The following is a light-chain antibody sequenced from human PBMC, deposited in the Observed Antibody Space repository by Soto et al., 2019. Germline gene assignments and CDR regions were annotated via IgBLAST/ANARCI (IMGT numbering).Light chain of an antibody. CDR3: QQSYSTPRT. V-gene: IGKV1-39*01. Sequence: DIQMTQSPSSLSASVGDRVTITCRASPSISSYLNWYQQKPGKAPKLLTYAASSLQSGIPSRLSDSGSGTDFTLSISSLQPEDVATYYCQQSYSTPRTFGQGTKVEIK. CDR1: PSISSY. CDR2: AAS. J-gene: IGKJ1*01.